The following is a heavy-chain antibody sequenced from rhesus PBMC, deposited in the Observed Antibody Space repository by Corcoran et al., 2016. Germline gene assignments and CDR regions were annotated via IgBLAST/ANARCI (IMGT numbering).Heavy chain of an antibody. Sequence: QVQLQESGPGLVKPSETLSLTCAVSGGSISSSYYYWSWIRQAPGKGLEWIGYISYSGSTSYNPSLKSRVTISRDTSKNQFSLKLSSVTAADTAVYYCARVITDFDYWGQGVLVTVSS. CDR2: ISYSGST. V-gene: IGHV4-122*02. CDR1: GGSISSSYYY. CDR3: ARVITDFDY. J-gene: IGHJ4*01. D-gene: IGHD3-9*01.